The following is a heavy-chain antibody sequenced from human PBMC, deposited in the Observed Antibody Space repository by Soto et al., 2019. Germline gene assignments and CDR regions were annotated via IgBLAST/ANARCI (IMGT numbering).Heavy chain of an antibody. CDR1: GFSFSSFA. Sequence: GSLRLSCAASGFSFSSFAMSWVRQAPGKGLEWVSTVTGSGSRTYYGDSVKGRFTISRDNSKNTLYLQMNSLRAEDTAVYYCAKERDVDTAMVGGYYYGMDVWGQGTTVTVSS. D-gene: IGHD5-18*01. V-gene: IGHV3-23*01. CDR2: VTGSGSRT. J-gene: IGHJ6*02. CDR3: AKERDVDTAMVGGYYYGMDV.